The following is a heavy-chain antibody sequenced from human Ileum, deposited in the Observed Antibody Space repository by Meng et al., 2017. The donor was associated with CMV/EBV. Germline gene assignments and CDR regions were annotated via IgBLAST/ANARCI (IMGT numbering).Heavy chain of an antibody. D-gene: IGHD2-8*01. CDR2: INPESGTT. V-gene: IGHV1-2*02. J-gene: IGHJ4*02. CDR3: ARDSIGTDGVLGKFDS. Sequence: ASVKVSCKASGYTFSAHYMHWVRQAPGQGPEWMGWINPESGTTNFAEKFHGRISVAGDTSINTAYMELRNLKSDDSAVYYCARDSIGTDGVLGKFDSWGQGTLVTVSS. CDR1: GYTFSAHY.